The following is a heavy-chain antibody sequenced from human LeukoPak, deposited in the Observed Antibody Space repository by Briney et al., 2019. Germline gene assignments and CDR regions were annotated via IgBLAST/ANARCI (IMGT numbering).Heavy chain of an antibody. Sequence: GGSLRLSCAASGFTFDDYAMHWVRQAPGKGLEWVSGISWNSGSIGYADSVKGRFTISRDNAKNSLYLQMNSLRAEDTALYYCAKAATFRVEAFGIWGQGTMVTVSS. CDR1: GFTFDDYA. CDR3: AKAATFRVEAFGI. J-gene: IGHJ3*02. V-gene: IGHV3-9*01. D-gene: IGHD2/OR15-2a*01. CDR2: ISWNSGSI.